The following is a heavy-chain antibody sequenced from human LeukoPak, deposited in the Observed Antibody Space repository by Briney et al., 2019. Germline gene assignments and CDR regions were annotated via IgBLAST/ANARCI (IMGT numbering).Heavy chain of an antibody. D-gene: IGHD3-3*01. J-gene: IGHJ4*02. V-gene: IGHV1-8*01. CDR1: GYTFTSYD. CDR3: ASAPGTIFGAPYYFDY. CDR2: MNPNSGNT. Sequence: ASVKVSCKASGYTFTSYDINWVRQATGQGLEWMGWMNPNSGNTGYAQKFQGRVTMTRNTSISTAYMELSSLRSEDTAVYYCASAPGTIFGAPYYFDYWGQGTLVTVSS.